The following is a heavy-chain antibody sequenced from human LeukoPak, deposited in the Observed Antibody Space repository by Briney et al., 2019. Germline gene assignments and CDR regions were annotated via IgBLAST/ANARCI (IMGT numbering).Heavy chain of an antibody. CDR2: INHSGST. CDR1: GGSFSGYY. V-gene: IGHV4-34*01. CDR3: ARKVAGYYYYYMDV. Sequence: ETLSLTCAVYGGSFSGYYWSWIRQPPGKGLEWIGEINHSGSTNYNPSLKSRVTISVDTSKNQFSLKLSSVTAADTAVYYCARKVAGYYYYYMDVWGKGTTVTVSS. J-gene: IGHJ6*03.